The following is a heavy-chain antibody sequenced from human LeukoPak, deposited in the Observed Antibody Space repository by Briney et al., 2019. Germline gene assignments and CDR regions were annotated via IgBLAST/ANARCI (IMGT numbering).Heavy chain of an antibody. J-gene: IGHJ3*02. Sequence: SETLSLTCAVSGDSISDYYWTWTRQPPGKGLEWIGYIYHSGSTYYNPSLKSRVTISVDRSKNQFSLKLSSVTAADTAVYYCARSDYYDSSGYPPDAFDIWGQGTMVTVSS. CDR3: ARSDYYDSSGYPPDAFDI. CDR1: GDSISDYY. V-gene: IGHV4-59*12. D-gene: IGHD3-22*01. CDR2: IYHSGST.